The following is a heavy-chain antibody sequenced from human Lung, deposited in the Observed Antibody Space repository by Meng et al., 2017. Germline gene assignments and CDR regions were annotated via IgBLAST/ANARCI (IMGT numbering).Heavy chain of an antibody. J-gene: IGHJ4*02. D-gene: IGHD4-11*01. CDR1: GGSFSDYY. CDR3: ARGPTTMAHDFDY. Sequence: GQLRQWGEGLLKPSETLSLTFVVSGGSFSDYYWSWIRQPPGKGLEWIGEINHSGSTNYNPSLESRATISVDTSQNNLSLKLSSVTAADSAVYYCARGPTTMAHDFDYWGQGTLVTVSS. CDR2: INHSGST. V-gene: IGHV4-34*01.